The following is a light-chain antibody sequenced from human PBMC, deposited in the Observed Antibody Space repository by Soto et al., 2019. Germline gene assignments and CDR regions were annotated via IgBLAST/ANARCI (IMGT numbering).Light chain of an antibody. CDR1: QSVSSY. V-gene: IGKV3-11*01. Sequence: EIVLTQSPATLSLSPGERATLSCRASQSVSSYLAWYQQKPGQAPRLLIYDASNRATGIPARFSGSGSGTDFTLTISSLEPEDCAVYYCQQRSNWPPLTFGGGTNVEIK. CDR3: QQRSNWPPLT. J-gene: IGKJ4*01. CDR2: DAS.